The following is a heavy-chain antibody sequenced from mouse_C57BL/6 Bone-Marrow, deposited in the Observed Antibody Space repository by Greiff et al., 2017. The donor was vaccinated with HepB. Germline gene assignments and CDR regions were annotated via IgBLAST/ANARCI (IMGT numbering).Heavy chain of an antibody. CDR2: SRNKANDYTT. D-gene: IGHD4-1*01. CDR1: GFTFSDFY. V-gene: IGHV7-1*01. Sequence: DVMLVDSGGGLVQSGRSLRLSCATSGFTFSDFYMEWVRQAPGKGLEWIAASRNKANDYTTEYSASVKGRFIVSRDTSQSILYLQMNALRAEDTAIYYCARVKTGTGYFDYWGQGTTLTVSS. CDR3: ARVKTGTGYFDY. J-gene: IGHJ2*01.